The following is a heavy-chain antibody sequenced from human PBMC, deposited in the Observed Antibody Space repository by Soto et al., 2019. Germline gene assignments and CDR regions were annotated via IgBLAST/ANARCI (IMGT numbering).Heavy chain of an antibody. J-gene: IGHJ6*02. CDR2: ISSSGSTI. CDR3: ARDQEAGYFFPYYSGMDV. V-gene: IGHV3-48*03. Sequence: GGSLRLSCATSGFTFSSYEMNWVRQAPGKGLEWVSYISSSGSTIYYADSVKGRFTISRDNAKNSLYLQVDSLRAEDTAVYYCARDQEAGYFFPYYSGMDVWGQGTTVTVS. CDR1: GFTFSSYE. D-gene: IGHD2-21*01.